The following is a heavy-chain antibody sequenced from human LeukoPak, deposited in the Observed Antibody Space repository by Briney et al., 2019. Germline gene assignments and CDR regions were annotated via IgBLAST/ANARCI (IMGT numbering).Heavy chain of an antibody. CDR2: IWNDGSNK. CDR3: ARVTGSSWYIDY. J-gene: IGHJ4*02. D-gene: IGHD6-13*01. CDR1: GFTISNYG. V-gene: IGHV3-33*01. Sequence: GGSLRLSCAASGFTISNYGMHWVRQAPGKGLEWVAVIWNDGSNKYYADSVKGRFTISRDNSKNTLYLQMNSLRVEDTAVYFCARVTGSSWYIDYWGQGTLVTVSS.